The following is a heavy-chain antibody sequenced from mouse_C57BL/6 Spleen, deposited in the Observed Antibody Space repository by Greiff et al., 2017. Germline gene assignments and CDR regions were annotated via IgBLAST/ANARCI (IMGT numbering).Heavy chain of an antibody. CDR2: IRNKANGYTT. CDR3: ARYVRGYAMDY. V-gene: IGHV7-3*01. Sequence: EVKLVESGGGLVQPGGSLSLSCAASGITFTDYYMSWVRQPPGKALEWLGFIRNKANGYTTEYSASVKGRFTISRDNSQSILYLQMNALRAEDSATYYCARYVRGYAMDYWGPGTSVTVSS. CDR1: GITFTDYY. J-gene: IGHJ4*01.